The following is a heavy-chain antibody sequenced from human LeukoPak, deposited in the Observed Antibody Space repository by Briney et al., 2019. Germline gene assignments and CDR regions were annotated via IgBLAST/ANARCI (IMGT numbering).Heavy chain of an antibody. Sequence: SSKTLSLTCTVSGGSISIYYWNWIRQPAGKGLEWIGRISTSGITNYDPSLKSRVTMSVDTSKNQFSLNLSSVTAADTAVHYCARESSGNYYNPLGYMDVWGKGTTVTVSS. CDR1: GGSISIYY. D-gene: IGHD3-10*01. CDR3: ARESSGNYYNPLGYMDV. V-gene: IGHV4-4*07. CDR2: ISTSGIT. J-gene: IGHJ6*03.